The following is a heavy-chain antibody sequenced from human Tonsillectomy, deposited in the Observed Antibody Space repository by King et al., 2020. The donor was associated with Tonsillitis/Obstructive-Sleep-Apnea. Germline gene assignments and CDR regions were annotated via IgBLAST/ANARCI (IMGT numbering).Heavy chain of an antibody. CDR2: ISGSGIST. Sequence: VQLVESGGGLVQPGGSLRLSCAASGFTFSSYAMSWVRQAPGKGLEWVSSISGSGISTYYADSVKGRFTISRDNSKNTLYLQMNSLRAEDTAVYYCEFSNSGRFRPFDYWGQGALVTVSS. CDR3: EFSNSGRFRPFDY. V-gene: IGHV3-23*04. CDR1: GFTFSSYA. D-gene: IGHD1-26*01. J-gene: IGHJ4*02.